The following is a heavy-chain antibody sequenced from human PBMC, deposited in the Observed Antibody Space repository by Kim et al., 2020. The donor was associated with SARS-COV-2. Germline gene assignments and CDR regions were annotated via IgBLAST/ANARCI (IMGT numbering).Heavy chain of an antibody. CDR2: IKNDGNEK. V-gene: IGHV3-7*01. D-gene: IGHD2-2*01. J-gene: IGHJ4*02. Sequence: GGSLRLSCAASGFTFSRSWMNWVRQTPGKGLEWVANIKNDGNEKNYVDSVKGRFTISRDNSENSLYLQMNSLRAEDTAVYYCVKALGSRPEGYWGQGTLVTVSS. CDR3: VKALGSRPEGY. CDR1: GFTFSRSW.